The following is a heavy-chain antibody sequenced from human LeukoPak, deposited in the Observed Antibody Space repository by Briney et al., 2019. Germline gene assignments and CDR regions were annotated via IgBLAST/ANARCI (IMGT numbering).Heavy chain of an antibody. Sequence: SETLSLTCTVSGGSISSYYWGWIRQPPGKGLEWIGSIYYSGSTYYNPSLKSRVTISVDTSKNQFSLKLSSVTAADTAVYYCARHIPCTIWSATRGDAFDIWGQGTMVTVSS. CDR1: GGSISSYY. J-gene: IGHJ3*02. V-gene: IGHV4-39*01. CDR3: ARHIPCTIWSATRGDAFDI. D-gene: IGHD3-3*01. CDR2: IYYSGST.